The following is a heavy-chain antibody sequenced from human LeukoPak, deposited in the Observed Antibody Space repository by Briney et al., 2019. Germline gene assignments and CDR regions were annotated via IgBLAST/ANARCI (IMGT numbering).Heavy chain of an antibody. CDR1: GFTFSSYW. Sequence: GGSLRLSCAASGFTFSSYWMHWVRQAPGKGLVWVSRINTDGSSTSYADSVKGRFTISRDNAKNTLYLQMNSLRAEDTAVYYCARTYYDFWSGYYTGMGLDYWGQGTLVTVSS. J-gene: IGHJ4*02. CDR2: INTDGSST. V-gene: IGHV3-74*01. CDR3: ARTYYDFWSGYYTGMGLDY. D-gene: IGHD3-3*01.